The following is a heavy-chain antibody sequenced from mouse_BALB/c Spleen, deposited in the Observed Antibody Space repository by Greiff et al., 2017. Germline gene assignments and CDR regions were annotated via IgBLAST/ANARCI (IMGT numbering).Heavy chain of an antibody. J-gene: IGHJ4*01. CDR3: ARDGLLNAMDY. D-gene: IGHD2-10*01. CDR1: GFSLTSYG. Sequence: VMLVESGPGLVAPSQSLSITCTVSGFSLTSYGVHWVRQPPGKGLEWLGVIWAGGSTNYNSALMSRLSISKDNSKSQVFLKMNSLQTDDTAMYYCARDGLLNAMDYWGQGTSVTVSS. V-gene: IGHV2-9*02. CDR2: IWAGGST.